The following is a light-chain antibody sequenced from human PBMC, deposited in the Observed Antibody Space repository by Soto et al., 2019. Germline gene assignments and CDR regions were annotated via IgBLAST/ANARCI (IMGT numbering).Light chain of an antibody. V-gene: IGLV1-47*01. CDR3: AAWDDSLSGWV. Sequence: QSVLTQPRSASGTPGQRVTISCSGSSSNIGSNYVYWYQQLPVTAPKLLIYRNNQRPSGVPDRFSGSKSGTSASLAISGLRSEDEADYYCAAWDDSLSGWVFGGGTKVTVL. CDR2: RNN. CDR1: SSNIGSNY. J-gene: IGLJ3*02.